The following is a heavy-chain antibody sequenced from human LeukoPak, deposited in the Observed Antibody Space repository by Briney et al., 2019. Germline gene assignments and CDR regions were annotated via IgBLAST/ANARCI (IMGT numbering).Heavy chain of an antibody. CDR1: GFAFSSSA. CDR3: ARRAAATILDDY. Sequence: KPGGSLRLSCAASGFAFSSSAMHWVRQAPGKGLWCVSSISGSGTYIYYADSLKGRFTISRDNAKNSLYLQMNSLRADDTAVYYCARRAAATILDDYWGQGTLVTVSS. V-gene: IGHV3-21*01. D-gene: IGHD5-12*01. CDR2: ISGSGTYI. J-gene: IGHJ4*02.